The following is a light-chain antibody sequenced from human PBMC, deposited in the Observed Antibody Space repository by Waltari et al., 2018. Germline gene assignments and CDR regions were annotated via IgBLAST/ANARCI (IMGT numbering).Light chain of an antibody. CDR1: QSVSSY. V-gene: IGKV3-11*01. CDR2: DAS. Sequence: EIVLTQSPGTLSLSPGETATLSCRASQSVSSYLAWFQQKPGQAPRLLIYDASNRATRIPARCSGSWSGTDFTLTSSSLEPEDVAVYYCQQRSNWPLTFGGGTKVEIK. J-gene: IGKJ4*01. CDR3: QQRSNWPLT.